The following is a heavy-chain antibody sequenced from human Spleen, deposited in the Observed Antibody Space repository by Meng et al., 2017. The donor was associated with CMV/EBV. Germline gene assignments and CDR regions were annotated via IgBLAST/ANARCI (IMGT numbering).Heavy chain of an antibody. Sequence: SETLSLTCAAYGGSFSGYYWSWIRQPPGKGLEWIGSIYYSGSTYYNPSLKSRVTISVDTSKNQFSLKLSSVTAADTAVYYCARHAYYDFWSGYHDAFDIWGQGTMVTVSS. J-gene: IGHJ3*02. V-gene: IGHV4-34*01. CDR3: ARHAYYDFWSGYHDAFDI. CDR2: IYYSGST. CDR1: GGSFSGYY. D-gene: IGHD3-3*01.